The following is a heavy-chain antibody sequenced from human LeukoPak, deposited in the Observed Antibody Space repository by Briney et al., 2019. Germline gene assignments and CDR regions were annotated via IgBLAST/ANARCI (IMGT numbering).Heavy chain of an antibody. V-gene: IGHV1-69*06. D-gene: IGHD5-12*01. Sequence: ASVKVSCKASGYTFTSYGISWVRQDPGQGLEWMGGIIPIFGTANYAQKFQGRVTITADKSTSTAYMELSSLRSEDTAVYYCARDQGYGGIDYWGQGTLVTVSS. CDR1: GYTFTSYG. CDR3: ARDQGYGGIDY. J-gene: IGHJ4*02. CDR2: IIPIFGTA.